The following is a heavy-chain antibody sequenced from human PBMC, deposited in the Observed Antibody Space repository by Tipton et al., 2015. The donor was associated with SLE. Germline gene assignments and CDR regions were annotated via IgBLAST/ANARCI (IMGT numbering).Heavy chain of an antibody. J-gene: IGHJ4*02. D-gene: IGHD6-13*01. CDR2: IYYSGST. V-gene: IGHV4-39*01. CDR3: ARRGYSSSGGFDY. Sequence: TLSLTCTVPGGSIRSSSYYGGWIRQPPGKGLEWIGRIYYSGSTYYNPSLKSRVTISVDTSKNQFSLKLSSVTAADTAVYYCARRGYSSSGGFDYWGQGTLVTVSS. CDR1: GGSIRSSSYY.